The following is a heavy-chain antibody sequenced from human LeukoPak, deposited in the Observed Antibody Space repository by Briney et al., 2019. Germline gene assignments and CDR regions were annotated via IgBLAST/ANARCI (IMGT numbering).Heavy chain of an antibody. CDR3: AKCHISGWYYFGY. J-gene: IGHJ4*02. CDR1: GFTFSNYD. CDR2: ISYDGSHK. Sequence: AGGSLRLSCAASGFTFSNYDMHWVRQAPGKWLEWVALISYDGSHKYYADSVKGRFTLSRDNSKNTLFLQMNSLTPEDTAVYYCAKCHISGWYYFGYWGQGTLVTVSS. D-gene: IGHD6-19*01. V-gene: IGHV3-30*18.